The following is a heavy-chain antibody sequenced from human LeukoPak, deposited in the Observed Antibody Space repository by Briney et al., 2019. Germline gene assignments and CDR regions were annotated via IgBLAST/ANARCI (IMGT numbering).Heavy chain of an antibody. V-gene: IGHV3-64*01. Sequence: PGGSLRLSCAASGLTLSSYCMHWVRQAPGKGLEYVSSIISNGGSTYYANSVKGRFNISRDNSKNTVYLQMGSLRADDMAVYYCARVAVGGYLIPYFDYWGRGTLVSVSS. J-gene: IGHJ4*02. CDR2: IISNGGST. CDR1: GLTLSSYC. CDR3: ARVAVGGYLIPYFDY. D-gene: IGHD5-12*01.